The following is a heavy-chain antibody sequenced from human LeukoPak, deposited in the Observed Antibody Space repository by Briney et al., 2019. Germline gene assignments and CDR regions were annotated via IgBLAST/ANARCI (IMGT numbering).Heavy chain of an antibody. CDR2: IWYDGSNK. V-gene: IGHV3-33*06. Sequence: PGRSLRLSCAASGFTFSSYGMHWVRQAPGKGLEWVAVIWYDGSNKHYADSVKGRFNISRDNSKHTLYLQMNSLRAEDTAVYYCAKDLRFGELAPFDYWGQGTLVTVSS. CDR3: AKDLRFGELAPFDY. J-gene: IGHJ4*02. CDR1: GFTFSSYG. D-gene: IGHD3-10*01.